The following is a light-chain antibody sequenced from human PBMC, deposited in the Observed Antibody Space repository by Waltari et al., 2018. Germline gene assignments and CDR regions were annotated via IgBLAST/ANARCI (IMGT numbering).Light chain of an antibody. CDR2: DDI. CDR1: TIGPNT. Sequence: SYVLTQPPSVSVAPGRTARITGGGNTIGPNTAHWYQQKPGQAPVMVVYDDIDRPSGIPERFSGSNSGNTATLIINRVEAGDEADYYCQVWDIDSDPSVVFGGGTKLTVL. J-gene: IGLJ2*01. CDR3: QVWDIDSDPSVV. V-gene: IGLV3-21*03.